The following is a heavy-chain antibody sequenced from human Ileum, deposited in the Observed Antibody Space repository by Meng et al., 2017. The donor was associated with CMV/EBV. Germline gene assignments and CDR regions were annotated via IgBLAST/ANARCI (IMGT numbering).Heavy chain of an antibody. J-gene: IGHJ4*02. CDR3: ARDQYASAK. CDR1: GFTFSSYW. CDR2: IKQDGSEK. Sequence: GESLKISCAASGFTFSSYWMSWVRQAPGKGLEWVANIKQDGSEKYYVDSVKGRFIISRDNAKNSLYLQMNSLRAEDTAVYYCARDQYASAKWGQGTLVTVSS. D-gene: IGHD2-8*01. V-gene: IGHV3-7*01.